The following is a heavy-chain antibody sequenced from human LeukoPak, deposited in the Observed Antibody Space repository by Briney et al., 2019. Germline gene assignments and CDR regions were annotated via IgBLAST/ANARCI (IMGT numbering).Heavy chain of an antibody. CDR1: GYTFTGYY. J-gene: IGHJ3*02. Sequence: ASVKVSCKASGYTFTGYYMHWVRQAPGQGLEWMGWINPNSGGTNYAQKFQGRVTMTRDTSISTAYMELSRMRSDDTAVYYCARRGGYGDLPDAFDIWGQGAMVTASS. V-gene: IGHV1-2*02. CDR2: INPNSGGT. CDR3: ARRGGYGDLPDAFDI. D-gene: IGHD4-17*01.